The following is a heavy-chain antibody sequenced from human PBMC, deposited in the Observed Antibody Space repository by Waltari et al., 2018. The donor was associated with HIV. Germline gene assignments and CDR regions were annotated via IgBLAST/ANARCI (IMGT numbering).Heavy chain of an antibody. CDR3: ARDPRWTGASDY. CDR1: GFSFGSYS. Sequence: EVQLVESGGGLVKPGGSLSLSCAASGFSFGSYSMNWVRQAPGKGLEWVSSISTSSLYIYYADSVKGRFTISRDNAKNSLYLQMNSLRVEDTAVYFCARDPRWTGASDYWGQGTLVTVSS. V-gene: IGHV3-21*01. D-gene: IGHD7-27*01. J-gene: IGHJ4*02. CDR2: ISTSSLYI.